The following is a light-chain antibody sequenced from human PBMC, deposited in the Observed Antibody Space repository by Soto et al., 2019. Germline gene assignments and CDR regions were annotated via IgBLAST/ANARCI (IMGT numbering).Light chain of an antibody. Sequence: DIQLTQAPSSLSASVGDRVTITCRASESVTIMLAWYQQKPGKAPRLLIYEASTLEGGGPSRFSASVSGTEFTLAISSLQPDDVATYYYEHDDSRSPWTFGQGNKIYIK. V-gene: IGKV1-5*01. CDR3: EHDDSRSPWT. CDR2: EAS. CDR1: ESVTIM. J-gene: IGKJ1*01.